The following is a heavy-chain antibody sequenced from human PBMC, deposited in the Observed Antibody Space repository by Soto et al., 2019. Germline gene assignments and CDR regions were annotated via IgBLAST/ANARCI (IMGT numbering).Heavy chain of an antibody. J-gene: IGHJ4*02. Sequence: LRLSCAASGFTFSSYGMHWVRQAPGKGLEWVAVISYDGSNKYYADSVKGRFTISRDNSKNTLYLQMNSLRAEDTAVYYCAKSYYYDSSGYYYFDYWGQGTLVTVSS. V-gene: IGHV3-30*18. D-gene: IGHD3-22*01. CDR1: GFTFSSYG. CDR3: AKSYYYDSSGYYYFDY. CDR2: ISYDGSNK.